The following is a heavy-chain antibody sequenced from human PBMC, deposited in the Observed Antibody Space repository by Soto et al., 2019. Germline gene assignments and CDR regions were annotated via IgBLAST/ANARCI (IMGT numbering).Heavy chain of an antibody. V-gene: IGHV4-59*01. J-gene: IGHJ6*02. CDR2: IYYSGIT. CDR1: GGSISSYY. D-gene: IGHD1-20*01. Sequence: QVQLQESGPGLVKPSETLSLTCTVSGGSISSYYWSWIRQPPGKGLEWIGYIYYSGITNYNPSLKRRVTISVDTSKNQCSLKWSSVTAADTAVYYCARYKSNYYYGMDVWGQGTTVTVSS. CDR3: ARYKSNYYYGMDV.